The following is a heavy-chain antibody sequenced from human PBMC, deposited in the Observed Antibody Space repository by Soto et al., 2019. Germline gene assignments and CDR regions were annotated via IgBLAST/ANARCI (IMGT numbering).Heavy chain of an antibody. J-gene: IGHJ1*01. Sequence: PSETLSLTCTVSGGSISSYDLRWIRQPPGKGLEWIGYIYYRGSTNYNPSLKSRVTISVDTSKNQFSLKLSSVTAADTAVYYCSLGSEGYFQLWGQGTLVTVSS. CDR3: SLGSEGYFQL. CDR2: IYYRGST. CDR1: GGSISSYD. V-gene: IGHV4-59*01.